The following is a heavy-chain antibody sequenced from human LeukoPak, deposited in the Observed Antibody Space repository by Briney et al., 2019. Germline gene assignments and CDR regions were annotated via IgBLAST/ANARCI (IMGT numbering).Heavy chain of an antibody. CDR3: ARDYASEYMDV. V-gene: IGHV3-48*04. CDR1: GFPFSSYA. D-gene: IGHD3-16*01. CDR2: ISTTGYTI. J-gene: IGHJ6*03. Sequence: GGSLRLSCAASGFPFSSYAMNWVRQAPGQGLEWLSYISTTGYTIYYADSVKGRFTISRDNTQNSLFLQMDSLRVEDTAVYYCARDYASEYMDVWGKGTTVTVSS.